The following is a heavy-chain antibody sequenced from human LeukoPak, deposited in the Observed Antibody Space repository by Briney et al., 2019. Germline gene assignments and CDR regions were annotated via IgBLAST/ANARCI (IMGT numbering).Heavy chain of an antibody. J-gene: IGHJ4*02. D-gene: IGHD2-2*01. CDR2: IFYSGST. CDR3: ARRYCSGTSCYYGFDY. Sequence: SETLSLTCTVSGGSISSYYWSWIRQPPGKGLEWIGYIFYSGSTNYNPSLKTRATISVDTSKNQFSLKLTSLTAADTAVYYCARRYCSGTSCYYGFDYWGQGILVTVSS. CDR1: GGSISSYY. V-gene: IGHV4-59*01.